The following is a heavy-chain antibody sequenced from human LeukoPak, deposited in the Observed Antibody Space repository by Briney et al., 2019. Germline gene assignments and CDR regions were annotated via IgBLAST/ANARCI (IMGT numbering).Heavy chain of an antibody. Sequence: ASVKVSCKASGYTFTGYYMHWVRQAPGQGLEWMGGFDPGDAKTNYAQKFQGRVTMIEDTSTDIAYMELSSLRSDDTAVYYCATGLGPMIDSWGQGTLVTVSS. V-gene: IGHV1-24*01. CDR3: ATGLGPMIDS. CDR2: FDPGDAKT. CDR1: GYTFTGYY. J-gene: IGHJ4*02.